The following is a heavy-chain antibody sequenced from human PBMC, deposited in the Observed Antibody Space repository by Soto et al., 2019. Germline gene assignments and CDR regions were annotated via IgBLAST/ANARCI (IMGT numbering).Heavy chain of an antibody. CDR2: IIPIFGTA. CDR3: AGEPRRGYSYGSIDY. Sequence: SVKVSCKASGGTFSSYAISWVRQAPGQGLEWMGGIIPIFGTANYAQKFQGRVTITADESTSTAYMELSSLRSEDTAVYYCAGEPRRGYSYGSIDYWGQGTLVTVSS. CDR1: GGTFSSYA. V-gene: IGHV1-69*13. J-gene: IGHJ4*02. D-gene: IGHD5-18*01.